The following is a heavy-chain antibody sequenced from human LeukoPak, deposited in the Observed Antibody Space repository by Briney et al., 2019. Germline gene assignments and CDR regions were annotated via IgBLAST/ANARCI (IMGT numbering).Heavy chain of an antibody. CDR2: IYYSGST. J-gene: IGHJ4*02. V-gene: IGHV4-61*01. Sequence: SETLSLTCTVSGGSVSSGSYYWSWIRQPPGKGLEWIGYIYYSGSTNYNPSLRSRVTISVDTSKNQFSLKLSFVTAADTAVYFCARVFSGPTGCYAYWGQGTLVTVSS. D-gene: IGHD3-9*01. CDR1: GGSVSSGSYY. CDR3: ARVFSGPTGCYAY.